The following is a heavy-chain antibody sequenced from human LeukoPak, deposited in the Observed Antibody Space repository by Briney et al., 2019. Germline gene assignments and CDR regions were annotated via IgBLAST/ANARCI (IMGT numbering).Heavy chain of an antibody. CDR2: ISSGGST. J-gene: IGHJ4*02. D-gene: IGHD5-12*01. CDR1: GXSISRYF. V-gene: IGHV4-59*01. Sequence: SETLSLTWTVSGXSISRYFWNWIRQPPGKELEWIGYISSGGSTNYNPSLKSRVTISIDTSKNQFSLKLTSATAADTAVYYCARGDDYKSTLFDYWGQGTLVTVSS. CDR3: ARGDDYKSTLFDY.